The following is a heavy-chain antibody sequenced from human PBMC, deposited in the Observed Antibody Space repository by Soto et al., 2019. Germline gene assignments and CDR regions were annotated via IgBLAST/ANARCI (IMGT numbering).Heavy chain of an antibody. CDR1: GYSFTTYW. CDR2: IDPSDSYT. CDR3: ARFTNALGDY. V-gene: IGHV5-10-1*01. J-gene: IGHJ4*02. D-gene: IGHD2-8*01. Sequence: LGESLKISCKGSGYSFTTYWISWVRQMPGKGLEWMGRIDPSDSYTDYSPSFQGHVTISADKSISTAYLQWSSLKASDTAMYYCARFTNALGDYWGQGTLVTVSS.